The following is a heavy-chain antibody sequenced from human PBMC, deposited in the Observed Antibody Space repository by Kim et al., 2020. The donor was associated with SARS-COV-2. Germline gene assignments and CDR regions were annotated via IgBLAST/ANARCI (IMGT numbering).Heavy chain of an antibody. D-gene: IGHD5-12*01. Sequence: HYSQKSHGRVTITRDTAANAAYVELSSLRSEDTAVYYCARNPVTTIDFDSWGQGTLVTVSS. CDR3: ARNPVTTIDFDS. V-gene: IGHV1-3*01. J-gene: IGHJ4*02.